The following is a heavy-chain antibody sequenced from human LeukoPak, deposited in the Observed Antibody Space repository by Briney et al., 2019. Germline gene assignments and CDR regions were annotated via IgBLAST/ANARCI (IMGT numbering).Heavy chain of an antibody. D-gene: IGHD4-17*01. CDR3: ARGGYGDYPLDY. Sequence: SETLSLTCAVSGGSISSGDYSWSWIRQPPGKGLEWIGYIYHSGTTYYNPSLKSRITISVDRSKNQFSLKLSSVTAADTAVYYCARGGYGDYPLDYWGQGTLVTVSS. J-gene: IGHJ4*02. CDR1: GGSISSGDYS. V-gene: IGHV4-30-2*01. CDR2: IYHSGTT.